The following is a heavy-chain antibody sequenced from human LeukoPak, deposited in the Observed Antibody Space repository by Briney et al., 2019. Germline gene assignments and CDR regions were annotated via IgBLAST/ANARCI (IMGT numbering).Heavy chain of an antibody. D-gene: IGHD6-19*01. Sequence: GGSLGLSCAASGFTFSSYDMHWVRQATGKGLEWVSAIGTAGDTYYPGSVKGRFTISRENTKNSLYLQMNSLRAGDTAVYYCARGISSGWHKNWYDPWGQGTLVTVSS. J-gene: IGHJ5*02. CDR3: ARGISSGWHKNWYDP. CDR1: GFTFSSYD. V-gene: IGHV3-13*01. CDR2: IGTAGDT.